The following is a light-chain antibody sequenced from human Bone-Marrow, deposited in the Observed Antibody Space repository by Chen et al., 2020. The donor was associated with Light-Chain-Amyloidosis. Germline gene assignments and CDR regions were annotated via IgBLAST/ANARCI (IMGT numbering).Light chain of an antibody. CDR2: DDS. V-gene: IGLV3-21*02. J-gene: IGLJ3*02. CDR3: QVWDRSSDRPV. Sequence: SYVLSQPSSVSVATGQPATTPRGGNNIGSTSVHWYQQTPGQPPLLVVYDDSDRPSGIPERLSGSNSGNTATLTISRVEAGDEADYYCQVWDRSSDRPVCGGETKLTVL. CDR1: NIGSTS.